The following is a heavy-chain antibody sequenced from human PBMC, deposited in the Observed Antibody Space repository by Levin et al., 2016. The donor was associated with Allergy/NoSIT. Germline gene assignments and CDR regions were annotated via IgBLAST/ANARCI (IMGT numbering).Heavy chain of an antibody. J-gene: IGHJ3*02. CDR3: ARESIESGWYGFLLVGATRGAFDI. CDR1: GYTFTGYY. D-gene: IGHD1-26*01. CDR2: INPNSGGT. Sequence: ASVKVSCKASGYTFTGYYMHWVRQAPGQGLEWMGWINPNSGGTNYAQKFQGWVTMTRDTSISTAYMELSRLRSDDTAVYYCARESIESGWYGFLLVGATRGAFDIWGQGTMVTVSS. V-gene: IGHV1-2*04.